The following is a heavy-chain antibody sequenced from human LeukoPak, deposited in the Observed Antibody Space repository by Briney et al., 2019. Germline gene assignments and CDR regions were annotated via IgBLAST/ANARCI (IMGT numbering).Heavy chain of an antibody. J-gene: IGHJ4*02. CDR3: ARVVAAAGGVSD. V-gene: IGHV3-30-3*01. Sequence: GGSLRLSCAASGFTFSSYAMHWVRQAPGKGLEWVAVISYDGSNKYYADSVKGRFTISRDNSKNTLYLQMNSLRAEDTAVYYCARVVAAAGGVSDWGQGTLVTVSS. D-gene: IGHD6-13*01. CDR1: GFTFSSYA. CDR2: ISYDGSNK.